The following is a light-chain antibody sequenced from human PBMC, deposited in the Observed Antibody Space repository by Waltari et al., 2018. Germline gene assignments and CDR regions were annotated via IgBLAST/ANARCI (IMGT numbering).Light chain of an antibody. CDR1: SSDVGGYNY. Sequence: QSALTQPPSASGSPGQSVTIHCTGTSSDVGGYNYLSWYHQHPGKAPKLMIYEVTKRPSGVPDRFSGSKSGDTASLTVSGLQVDDEADYYCSSYAGRNNFVVFGGGTKLTVL. V-gene: IGLV2-8*01. J-gene: IGLJ2*01. CDR3: SSYAGRNNFVV. CDR2: EVT.